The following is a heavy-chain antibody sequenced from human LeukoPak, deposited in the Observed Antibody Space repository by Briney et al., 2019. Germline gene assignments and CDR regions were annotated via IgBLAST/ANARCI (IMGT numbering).Heavy chain of an antibody. CDR3: ATSVGAEYFQH. D-gene: IGHD3-16*01. CDR2: IDPSDSYT. J-gene: IGHJ1*01. CDR1: GYSFTSYW. Sequence: GESLKISCKGSGYSFTSYWISWVRQMPGKGLEWMGRIDPSDSYTNYSPSFQGHVTISADKSITTAYLQWRGLKASDTAMFYCATSVGAEYFQHWGQGTLVTVSS. V-gene: IGHV5-10-1*01.